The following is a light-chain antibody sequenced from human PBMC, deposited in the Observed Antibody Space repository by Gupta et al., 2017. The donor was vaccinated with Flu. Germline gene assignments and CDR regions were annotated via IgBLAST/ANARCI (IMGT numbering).Light chain of an antibody. CDR1: QSRRHRIGYNY. J-gene: IGKJ1*01. V-gene: IGKV2-28*01. CDR2: LGS. CDR3: RQVRRTPYT. Sequence: ISCRSSQSRRHRIGYNYVNWYLQKPGQAPQLLIYLGSSRASGVPYRFSGSGSGTDFTLKISRVEAEDFGVYYCRQVRRTPYTFGQGTKVEIK.